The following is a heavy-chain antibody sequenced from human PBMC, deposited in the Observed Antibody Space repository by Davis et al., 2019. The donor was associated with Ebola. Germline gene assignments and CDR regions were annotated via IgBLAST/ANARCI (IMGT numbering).Heavy chain of an antibody. CDR2: IYYSGST. J-gene: IGHJ4*02. Sequence: MPGGSLRLSCTVSGGSISSSSYSWDWIRQPPGKGLEWIGSIYYSGSTYYNPSLKRRVTMSVDTSKNQFSLKLSSVTAADTAVYYCARRAPYYDTWGQGTLVTVSS. V-gene: IGHV4-39*01. D-gene: IGHD3-16*01. CDR1: GGSISSSSYS. CDR3: ARRAPYYDT.